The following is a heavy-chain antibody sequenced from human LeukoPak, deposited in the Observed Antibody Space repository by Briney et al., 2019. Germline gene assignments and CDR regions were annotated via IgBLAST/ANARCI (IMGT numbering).Heavy chain of an antibody. Sequence: ASVKVSCKASGYTFTSYDINWVRQATGQGLEWMGWMNPNSGNTGYAQKFQGRVTMTRNTSISTAYMELSSLRSEDTAVYYCARGGRRYYDFWSDTSYYYYYGMDVWGQGTTVTVSS. V-gene: IGHV1-8*01. D-gene: IGHD3-3*01. CDR1: GYTFTSYD. J-gene: IGHJ6*02. CDR3: ARGGRRYYDFWSDTSYYYYYGMDV. CDR2: MNPNSGNT.